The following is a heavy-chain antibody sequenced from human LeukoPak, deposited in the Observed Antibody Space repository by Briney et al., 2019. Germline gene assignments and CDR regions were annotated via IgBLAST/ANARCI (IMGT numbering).Heavy chain of an antibody. V-gene: IGHV1-8*01. Sequence: ASVKVSCKASGYTFTSYDINWVRQATGQGLEWMGWMNPNSGNTDYAQKLQGRVTMTTDTSTSTAYMELRSLRSDDTAVYYCARRRVTYYDYVWGSYLLDYWGQGTLVTVSS. CDR3: ARRRVTYYDYVWGSYLLDY. CDR1: GYTFTSYD. D-gene: IGHD3-16*02. CDR2: MNPNSGNT. J-gene: IGHJ4*02.